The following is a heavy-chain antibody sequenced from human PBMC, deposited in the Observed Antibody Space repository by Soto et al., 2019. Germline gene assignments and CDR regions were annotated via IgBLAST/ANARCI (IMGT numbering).Heavy chain of an antibody. CDR2: IYYGGRT. D-gene: IGHD7-27*01. CDR3: ARPGRDWGSLEY. CDR1: GDSISSYY. J-gene: IGHJ4*02. Sequence: QVQLQESGPGLVKPSETLSLTCTVSGDSISSYYWTWLRQPPGTGLEWIAFIYYGGRTNYNPALTSRFTRSLDTSKNQFSLNLNSVAAADTAVYYVARPGRDWGSLEYWGQGTRVSVSS. V-gene: IGHV4-59*08.